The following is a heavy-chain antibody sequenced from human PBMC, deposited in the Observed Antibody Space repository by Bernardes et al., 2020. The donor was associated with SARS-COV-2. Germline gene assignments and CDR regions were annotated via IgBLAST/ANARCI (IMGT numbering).Heavy chain of an antibody. CDR3: ARHRSGTYYGAWDGSSDY. Sequence: YSLQIPCWGSGYSFTNHWIAWVRQMPGNRLEWVGTIYPGDSETRYSPPFQGQVTISADKSISTAYLQWSSLKASDTAMYYCARHRSGTYYGAWDGSSDYWGQGSLVTGSS. D-gene: IGHD1-26*01. V-gene: IGHV5-51*01. J-gene: IGHJ4*02. CDR2: IYPGDSET. CDR1: GYSFTNHW.